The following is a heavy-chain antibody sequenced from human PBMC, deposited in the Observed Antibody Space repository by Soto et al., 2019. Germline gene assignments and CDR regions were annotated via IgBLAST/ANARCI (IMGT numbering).Heavy chain of an antibody. J-gene: IGHJ3*02. V-gene: IGHV3-74*01. Sequence: HPGGSLRLSCTASGLTFNNYWMHWVRQAPGKGPVWVSRINGDGRTTTYADSVRGRFTISRDNAKNTLYLQMNSLRAEDTAVYYCAKVTPFRYCSGGSCPNDAFDIWGQGTMVTVSS. CDR1: GLTFNNYW. CDR2: INGDGRTT. D-gene: IGHD2-15*01. CDR3: AKVTPFRYCSGGSCPNDAFDI.